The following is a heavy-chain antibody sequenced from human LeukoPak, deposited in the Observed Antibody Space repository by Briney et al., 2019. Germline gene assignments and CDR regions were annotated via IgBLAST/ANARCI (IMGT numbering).Heavy chain of an antibody. J-gene: IGHJ4*02. Sequence: GGSLRLSCAASGFTFSSYSMNWVRQAPGKGLEWVSYISSSSSTIYYADSVKGRFTISRDNSKNTLYLQMNSLRAEDTAVYYCSVVAPYEARDYWGQGTLVTVSS. D-gene: IGHD2-15*01. V-gene: IGHV3-48*01. CDR1: GFTFSSYS. CDR3: SVVAPYEARDY. CDR2: ISSSSSTI.